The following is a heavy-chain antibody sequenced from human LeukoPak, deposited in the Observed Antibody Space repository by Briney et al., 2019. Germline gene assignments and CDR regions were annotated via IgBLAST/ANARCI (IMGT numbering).Heavy chain of an antibody. CDR2: ISSSSSYI. D-gene: IGHD6-6*01. CDR1: GFTFSSYS. J-gene: IGHJ3*02. V-gene: IGHV3-21*01. Sequence: GGSLRLSCAASGFTFSSYSMNWVRQAPGKGLGWVSSISSSSSYIYYADSVKGRFTISRDNAKNSLYLQMNSLRAEDTAVYYCARGVAARPVAFDIWGQGTMVTVSS. CDR3: ARGVAARPVAFDI.